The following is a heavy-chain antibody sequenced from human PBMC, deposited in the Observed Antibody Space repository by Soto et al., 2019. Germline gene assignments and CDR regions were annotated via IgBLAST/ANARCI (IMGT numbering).Heavy chain of an antibody. Sequence: PGGSLRLSCAASGFTFDDYAMHWVRQAPGKGLEWVSGISWNSGSIGYADSVKGRFTISRDNAKNSLYLQMNSLRAEDTALYYCAKGPSSGYYHPGDYWGQGTLVTVSS. CDR3: AKGPSSGYYHPGDY. J-gene: IGHJ4*02. CDR1: GFTFDDYA. V-gene: IGHV3-9*01. D-gene: IGHD3-22*01. CDR2: ISWNSGSI.